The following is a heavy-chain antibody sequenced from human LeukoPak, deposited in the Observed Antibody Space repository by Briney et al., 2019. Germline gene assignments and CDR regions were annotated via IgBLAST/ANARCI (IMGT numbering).Heavy chain of an antibody. CDR1: GYTFTIYD. V-gene: IGHV1-8*03. J-gene: IGHJ6*03. Sequence: ASVKVSCKASGYTFTIYDINWVRQATGQGLERMGWMKPKSVNTGYAPKFQGRVTITSNTSISTAYMELSSLRSEDAAVYYCARGFRGYDFWSGYMDVWGKGTTVTVSS. CDR3: ARGFRGYDFWSGYMDV. CDR2: MKPKSVNT. D-gene: IGHD3-3*01.